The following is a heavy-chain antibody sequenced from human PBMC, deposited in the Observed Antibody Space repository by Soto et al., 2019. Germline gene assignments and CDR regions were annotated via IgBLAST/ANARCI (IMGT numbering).Heavy chain of an antibody. J-gene: IGHJ4*02. D-gene: IGHD3-22*01. Sequence: GGSLRLSCEGSGFTSSSYVMHWVRQAPGKGLERVALISFDGSKKNYADSVKGRFTISRDNSKNMMYLQMNSLRPEDTAVYYCARGVFYYYGSSGYSPDYWGQGTLVTVS. CDR1: GFTSSSYV. CDR2: ISFDGSKK. V-gene: IGHV3-30-3*01. CDR3: ARGVFYYYGSSGYSPDY.